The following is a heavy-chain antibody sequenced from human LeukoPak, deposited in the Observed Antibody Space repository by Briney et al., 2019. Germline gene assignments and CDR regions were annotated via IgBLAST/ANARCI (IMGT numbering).Heavy chain of an antibody. CDR3: ARGSEAVGTSPRYYYYGMDV. Sequence: GGSLRLSCAASGFIFSSYSMNWVRQAPGKGLEWVSSISRSSSSIYYADSVKGRFTISRDNARNSLYLQMNSLRAEDTAVYYCARGSEAVGTSPRYYYYGMDVWGQGTTVTVSS. CDR2: ISRSSSSI. CDR1: GFIFSSYS. D-gene: IGHD6-13*01. J-gene: IGHJ6*02. V-gene: IGHV3-21*01.